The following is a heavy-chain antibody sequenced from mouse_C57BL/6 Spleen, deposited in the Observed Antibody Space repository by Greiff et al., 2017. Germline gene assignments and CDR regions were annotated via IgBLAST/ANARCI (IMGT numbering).Heavy chain of an antibody. D-gene: IGHD2-3*01. J-gene: IGHJ4*01. Sequence: QVQLQQSGAELAKPGASVKLSCKASGYTFTSYWLHWVKQRPGQGLEWIGYINPSSGYTKYNQKLQDKATLTVDKSSSTAYMQLSSLTYADSAAYSCSRRGDCYPYAMDYWGQGTSVTVSS. CDR3: SRRGDCYPYAMDY. CDR2: INPSSGYT. V-gene: IGHV1-7*01. CDR1: GYTFTSYW.